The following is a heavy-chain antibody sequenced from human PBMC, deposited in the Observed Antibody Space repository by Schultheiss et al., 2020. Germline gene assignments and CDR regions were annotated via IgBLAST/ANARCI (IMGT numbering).Heavy chain of an antibody. J-gene: IGHJ4*02. V-gene: IGHV1-8*01. D-gene: IGHD2-21*01. CDR3: ARGGWYCGGDCYSSLDY. CDR1: GYTLTELS. CDR2: MNPNSGNT. Sequence: ASVKVSCKVSGYTLTELSMHWVRQATGQGLEWMGWMNPNSGNTGYAQKLQGRVTMTTDTSTSTAYMELRSLRSDDTAVYYCARGGWYCGGDCYSSLDYWGQGTLVTVSS.